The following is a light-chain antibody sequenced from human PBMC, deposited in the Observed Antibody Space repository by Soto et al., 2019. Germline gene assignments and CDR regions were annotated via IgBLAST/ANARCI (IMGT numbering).Light chain of an antibody. CDR3: AALYDRLNGVV. J-gene: IGLJ2*01. Sequence: QSVLTHPPSAYGTPGQSVTISCSGSSSNIGSNTVNWYQQLPGTAPQLLIYSNNQRPSGVPDRFSGSKSGASAALSISGLQFEDEADYYCAALYDRLNGVVFDGGTKLTVL. CDR1: SSNIGSNT. V-gene: IGLV1-44*01. CDR2: SNN.